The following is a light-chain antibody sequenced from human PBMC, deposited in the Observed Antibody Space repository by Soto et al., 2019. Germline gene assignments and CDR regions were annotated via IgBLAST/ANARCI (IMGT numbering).Light chain of an antibody. CDR1: QSVSSY. J-gene: IGKJ1*01. Sequence: EIVLTQSPATLSLSPGERATLSCRASQSVSSYLAWYQQKPGQVPRLVIYDASNRATGIPGRFSGSGSGTDFTLPISSLEPEDFGVYYCQPRSSWPRTFGQGTKVEIK. V-gene: IGKV3-11*01. CDR3: QPRSSWPRT. CDR2: DAS.